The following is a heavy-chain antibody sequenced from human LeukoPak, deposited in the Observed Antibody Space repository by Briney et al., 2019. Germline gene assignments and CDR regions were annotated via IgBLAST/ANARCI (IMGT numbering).Heavy chain of an antibody. D-gene: IGHD2-2*03. CDR1: GFTFSNYG. V-gene: IGHV3-33*01. Sequence: GRPLRLSCAASGFTFSNYGMHWVRQAPGKGLEWVAVIWHDGSNKYYADSVKGRFTISRDNAKNKLYLQMNSLRAEDTAVYYCARDGFCSSSSCYPLNWFDPWGQGTLVTVSS. CDR3: ARDGFCSSSSCYPLNWFDP. CDR2: IWHDGSNK. J-gene: IGHJ5*02.